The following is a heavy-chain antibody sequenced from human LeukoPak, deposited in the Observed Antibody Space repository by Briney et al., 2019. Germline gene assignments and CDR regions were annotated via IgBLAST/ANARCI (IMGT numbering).Heavy chain of an antibody. Sequence: SETLSLTCTVSGGSISSSSYYWGWIRQPPGKGLEWIGSVYYSGSTYYNPSLKSRVTISVDTSKNQFSLKLSSVTAADTAVYYCARLDYYDSSGYYSWGQGTLVTVSS. J-gene: IGHJ4*02. V-gene: IGHV4-39*01. CDR1: GGSISSSSYY. D-gene: IGHD3-22*01. CDR2: VYYSGST. CDR3: ARLDYYDSSGYYS.